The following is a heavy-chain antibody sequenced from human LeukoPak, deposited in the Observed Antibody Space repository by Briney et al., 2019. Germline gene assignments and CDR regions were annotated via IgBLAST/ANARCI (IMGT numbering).Heavy chain of an antibody. CDR1: GGSFSGYY. CDR2: INHSGST. Sequence: KTSETLSLTCAVYGGSFSGYYWSWIRQPPGKGLEWIGEINHSGSTNYNPSLKSRVTISVDTSKNQFSLKLGSVTAADTAVYYCAREVRYSHAFDIWGQGTMVTVSS. J-gene: IGHJ3*02. CDR3: AREVRYSHAFDI. V-gene: IGHV4-34*01. D-gene: IGHD3-9*01.